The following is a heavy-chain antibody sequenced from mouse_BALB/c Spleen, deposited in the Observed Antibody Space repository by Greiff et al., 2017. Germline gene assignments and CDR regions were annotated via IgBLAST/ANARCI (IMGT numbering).Heavy chain of an antibody. D-gene: IGHD1-1*02. CDR3: ARERGYGPVGYFDY. CDR2: ISDGGSYT. Sequence: EVKLMESGGGLVKPGGSLKLSCAASGFTFSDYYMYWVRQTPEKRLEWVATISDGGSYTYYPDSVKGRFTISRDNAKNNLYLQMSSLKSEDTAMYYCARERGYGPVGYFDYWGQGTTLTVSS. V-gene: IGHV5-4*02. CDR1: GFTFSDYY. J-gene: IGHJ2*01.